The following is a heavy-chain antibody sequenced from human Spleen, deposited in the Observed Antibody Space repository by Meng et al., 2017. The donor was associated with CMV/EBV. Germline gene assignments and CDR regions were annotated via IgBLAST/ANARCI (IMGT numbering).Heavy chain of an antibody. CDR3: AIGATIAAADY. D-gene: IGHD6-13*01. Sequence: SLKISCAASGFNLDDYGMHWVRQVPGKGLEWVSGISWRSGSRSYADSVKGRFTISRDNSKNTLYLQMNSLRAEDTAVYYCAIGATIAAADYWGQGTLVTVSS. CDR2: ISWRSGSR. J-gene: IGHJ4*02. CDR1: GFNLDDYG. V-gene: IGHV3-9*01.